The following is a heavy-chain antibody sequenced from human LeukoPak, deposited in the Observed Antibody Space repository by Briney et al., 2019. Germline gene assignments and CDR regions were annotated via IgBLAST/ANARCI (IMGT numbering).Heavy chain of an antibody. V-gene: IGHV1-46*01. J-gene: IGHJ5*02. CDR3: AREGGLVQQWLDP. Sequence: ASVKVSCKASGGTFSSYAISWVRQAPGQGLEWMGIINPSGGSTSYAQKFQGRVTMTRDMSTSTVYMELSSLRSEDTAVYYCAREGGLVQQWLDPWGQGTLVTVSS. CDR1: GGTFSSYA. D-gene: IGHD6-13*01. CDR2: INPSGGST.